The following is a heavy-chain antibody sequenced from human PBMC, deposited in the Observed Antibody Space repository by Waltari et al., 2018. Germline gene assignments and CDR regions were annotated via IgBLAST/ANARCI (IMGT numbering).Heavy chain of an antibody. D-gene: IGHD6-13*01. CDR1: GGSISSYY. Sequence: QVQLQESGPGLVKPSETLSLTCTVSGGSISSYYWSWIRQPPGKGLEWIGYIYYSGSTNYNPSLKSRVTISVDTSKNQFSLKLSSVTAADTAVYYCARGYGSSWFDPWGQGTLVTVSS. CDR2: IYYSGST. CDR3: ARGYGSSWFDP. V-gene: IGHV4-59*01. J-gene: IGHJ5*02.